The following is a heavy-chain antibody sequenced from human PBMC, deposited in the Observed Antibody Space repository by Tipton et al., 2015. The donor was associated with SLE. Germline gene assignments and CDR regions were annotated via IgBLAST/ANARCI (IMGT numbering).Heavy chain of an antibody. CDR2: IYYSENT. D-gene: IGHD3-16*01. J-gene: IGHJ5*02. V-gene: IGHV4-59*08. Sequence: TLSLTCTVSGGSISSYYWSWIRQPPGKGLEWIGYIYYSENTKYNPSLNGRLTISVDPSKNQFSLKLVSVTAADTAVYYCARQGVIYEIMTGEHLYNSFDPWAPGSLVTVS. CDR1: GGSISSYY. CDR3: ARQGVIYEIMTGEHLYNSFDP.